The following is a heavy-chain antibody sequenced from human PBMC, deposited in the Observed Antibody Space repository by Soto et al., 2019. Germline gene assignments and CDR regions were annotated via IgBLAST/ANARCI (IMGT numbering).Heavy chain of an antibody. CDR2: IIPIFGTA. V-gene: IGHV1-69*01. J-gene: IGHJ6*02. CDR3: ARAGALRFLEWHADYYGMDV. Sequence: QVQLVQSGAEVKKPGASVKVSCKASGGTFSSYAISWVRQAPGQGLEWMGGIIPIFGTANYAQKFQGRVTITADESTSTAYMELSSLRSEDTAVYYCARAGALRFLEWHADYYGMDVWGQGTTVTVSS. D-gene: IGHD3-3*01. CDR1: GGTFSSYA.